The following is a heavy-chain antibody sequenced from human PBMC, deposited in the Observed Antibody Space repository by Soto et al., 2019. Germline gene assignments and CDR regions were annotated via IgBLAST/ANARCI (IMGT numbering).Heavy chain of an antibody. V-gene: IGHV4-4*02. D-gene: IGHD2-8*01. CDR1: GGPIGTRDW. J-gene: IGHJ1*01. CDR3: VKNGAYCLQN. CDR2: IHVRNGGT. Sequence: QVQPQESGPGLVKPWETLSLTCAVYGGPIGTRDWWSWFRQAPGKGLEWIGQIHVRNGGTTYRPSLQTRVTMSVDRSTNSFSLEVRSLTAADSAIYYCVKNGAYCLQNWGRATPVIVSS.